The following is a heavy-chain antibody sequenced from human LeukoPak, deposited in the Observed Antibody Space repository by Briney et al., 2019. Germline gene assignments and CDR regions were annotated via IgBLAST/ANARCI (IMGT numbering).Heavy chain of an antibody. CDR2: MNPNSGDT. CDR1: GYTFTNYD. Sequence: ASVKVSCKASGYTFTNYDINWVRQAAGHGLEWMGWMNPNSGDTNYAQNFQGRVTMTRDTSGSTSNMELSRLRSDDTAVYYCARVFREVWSGENFDYWGQGTLVTVSS. CDR3: ARVFREVWSGENFDY. V-gene: IGHV1-2*02. D-gene: IGHD3-3*01. J-gene: IGHJ4*02.